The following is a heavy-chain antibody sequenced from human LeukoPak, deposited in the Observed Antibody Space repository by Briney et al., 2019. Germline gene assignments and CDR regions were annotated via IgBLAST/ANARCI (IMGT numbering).Heavy chain of an antibody. CDR1: GGSFSGYY. Sequence: PSETLSLTCTVYGGSFSGYYWSWIRQPPGKGLEWIGEINHSGSTNYNPSLKSRVTISVDTSKNQFSLKLSSVTAADTAVYYCARAPRLYYFDYWGQGTPVTVSS. V-gene: IGHV4-34*01. D-gene: IGHD2-21*02. CDR3: ARAPRLYYFDY. CDR2: INHSGST. J-gene: IGHJ4*02.